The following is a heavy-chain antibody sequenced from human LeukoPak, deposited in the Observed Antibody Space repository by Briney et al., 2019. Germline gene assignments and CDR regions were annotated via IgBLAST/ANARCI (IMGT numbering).Heavy chain of an antibody. J-gene: IGHJ5*02. CDR1: GYTFTSYG. CDR2: ISAYNGNA. CDR3: ARFSIPTNWFDH. V-gene: IGHV1-18*01. D-gene: IGHD3-3*01. Sequence: ASVTVSCTASGYTFTSYGISWVRQAPGQGLEWMGWISAYNGNANYAQTVPVRVTFTTDTSTRIPYMRLRSVGSDDTAIYYCARFSIPTNWFDHWGQGTLVTVSS.